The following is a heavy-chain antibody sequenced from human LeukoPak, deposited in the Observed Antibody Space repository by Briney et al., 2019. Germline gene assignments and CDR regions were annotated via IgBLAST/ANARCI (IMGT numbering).Heavy chain of an antibody. CDR1: GFTSSTYW. CDR2: IHRDGSEK. V-gene: IGHV3-7*05. Sequence: PGGSLRLSCAASGFTSSTYWMSWVRQAPGKGLEWVANIHRDGSEKYYVDSLKGRFTISRDNAKNSLYLQMNSLRAEDTAVYFCARISGLDAFDIWGQGTVVTVTS. D-gene: IGHD2-15*01. CDR3: ARISGLDAFDI. J-gene: IGHJ3*02.